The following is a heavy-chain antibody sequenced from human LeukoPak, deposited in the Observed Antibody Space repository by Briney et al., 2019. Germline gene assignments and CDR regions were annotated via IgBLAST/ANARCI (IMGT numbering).Heavy chain of an antibody. J-gene: IGHJ4*02. D-gene: IGHD1-1*01. V-gene: IGHV3-13*01. CDR1: GFTFRSYD. CDR3: ATINFRPY. Sequence: GGSLRLSCAASGFTFRSYDMHWVRQATGKGLEWVSGIGTAGEIYYPGSVKGRFTISRDDAKNSLFLQMNSLRAEDTAIYYCATINFRPYWGQGTLVTVSS. CDR2: IGTAGEI.